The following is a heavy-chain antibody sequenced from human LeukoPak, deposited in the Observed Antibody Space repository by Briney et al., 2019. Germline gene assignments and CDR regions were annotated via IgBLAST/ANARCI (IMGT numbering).Heavy chain of an antibody. V-gene: IGHV3-64D*06. CDR3: VKGGEAVMYYFDF. CDR2: ISGNGGST. Sequence: GGSLRLSCSASGFTFSSYAMHWVRQTPGKGLEYISAISGNGGSTYHADSVKGRFTISRDNSKSTLYLQMSSLRPEDTAVYHCVKGGEAVMYYFDFWGQGTLVTVSS. D-gene: IGHD4-11*01. J-gene: IGHJ4*02. CDR1: GFTFSSYA.